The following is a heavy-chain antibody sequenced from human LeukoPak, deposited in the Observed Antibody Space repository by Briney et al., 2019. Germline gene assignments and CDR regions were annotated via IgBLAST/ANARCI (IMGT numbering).Heavy chain of an antibody. CDR3: ARSRLIAAAGLVRWSYFDY. CDR2: ISGSGGST. CDR1: GFTFSSYA. V-gene: IGHV3-23*01. D-gene: IGHD6-13*01. J-gene: IGHJ4*02. Sequence: GGSLRLSCAASGFTFSSYAMSWVRQAPGKGLEWVSAISGSGGSTYYADSVKGRFTISRDNAKNSLYLQMNSLRAEDTAVYYCARSRLIAAAGLVRWSYFDYWGQGTLVTVSS.